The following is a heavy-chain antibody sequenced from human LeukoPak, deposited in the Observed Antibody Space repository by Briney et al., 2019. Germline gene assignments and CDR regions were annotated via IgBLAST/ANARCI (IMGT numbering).Heavy chain of an antibody. D-gene: IGHD3-10*01. V-gene: IGHV1-2*02. J-gene: IGHJ4*02. CDR2: INPNSGAT. Sequence: ASVKVSCKASGYMFTGFYMHWVREAPGQVLEWMGWINPNSGATNYAQNFQGRVTMTRDTSISTAFMELSRLTSDDTAVYYCVRKGMVRGVSEIMKPYYWGQGTLVTVSS. CDR3: VRKGMVRGVSEIMKPYY. CDR1: GYMFTGFY.